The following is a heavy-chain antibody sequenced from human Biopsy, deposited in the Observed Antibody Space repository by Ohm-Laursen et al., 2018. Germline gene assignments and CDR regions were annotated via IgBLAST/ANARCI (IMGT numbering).Heavy chain of an antibody. CDR2: ISAYNGHT. V-gene: IGHV1-18*01. Sequence: AKVSCKTSGYPFITYGISWVRQAPGQGLEWMGWISAYNGHTKFARKFQDRVTMTTDTSTTTAYMDLRSLRSDDTVVYYCARDPHGEGRDYGSYFDYWGQGTLVTVSS. CDR1: GYPFITYG. CDR3: ARDPHGEGRDYGSYFDY. D-gene: IGHD4-17*01. J-gene: IGHJ4*02.